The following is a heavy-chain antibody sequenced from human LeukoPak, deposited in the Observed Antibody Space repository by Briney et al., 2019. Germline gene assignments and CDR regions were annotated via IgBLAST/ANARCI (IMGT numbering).Heavy chain of an antibody. V-gene: IGHV3-74*01. J-gene: IGHJ6*04. CDR1: GFTFSSYW. CDR2: INSDGSTT. D-gene: IGHD3-10*02. CDR3: AELGITMIGGV. Sequence: HPGGSLRLSCAASGFTFSSYWMHWVRQAPGKGLVWVSRINSDGSTTNYADSVKGRFTISRDNAKNSLYLQMNSLRAEDTAVYYCAELGITMIGGVWGKETTVTISS.